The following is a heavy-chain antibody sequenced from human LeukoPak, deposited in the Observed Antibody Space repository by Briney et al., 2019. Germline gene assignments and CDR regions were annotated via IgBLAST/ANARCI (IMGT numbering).Heavy chain of an antibody. V-gene: IGHV3-21*01. CDR2: ISSSSSYI. J-gene: IGHJ5*02. Sequence: PGGSLRLSCAASGFTFTDHYMSWVRQAPGKGLEWVSSISSSSSYIYYADSVKGRFTISRDNAKNSLCLQMNSLRAEDTAVYYCARVRSNYYLNWFDPWGQGTLVTVSS. D-gene: IGHD4-11*01. CDR3: ARVRSNYYLNWFDP. CDR1: GFTFTDHY.